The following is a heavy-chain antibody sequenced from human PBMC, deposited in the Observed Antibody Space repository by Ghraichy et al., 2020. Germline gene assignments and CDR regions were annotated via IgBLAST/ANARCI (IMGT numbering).Heavy chain of an antibody. V-gene: IGHV1-18*01. J-gene: IGHJ6*03. CDR3: ARGTPVSTSPKYHYMDV. CDR2: ITAYNDKT. Sequence: ASVKVSCKTSGYSFTSYDITWVRQAPGQGLEWMGWITAYNDKTNYAEKFQGRVTMTTSTSTSTAYMELRSLRADDTAVYYCARGTPVSTSPKYHYMDVWGEGTAVTVSS. CDR1: GYSFTSYD. D-gene: IGHD4-11*01.